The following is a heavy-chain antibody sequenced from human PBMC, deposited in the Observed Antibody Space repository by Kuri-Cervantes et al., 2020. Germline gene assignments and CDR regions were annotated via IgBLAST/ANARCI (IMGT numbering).Heavy chain of an antibody. V-gene: IGHV3-48*01. J-gene: IGHJ4*02. D-gene: IGHD5-18*01. CDR2: ISSSSSTI. CDR1: GFTFSSYS. CDR3: AKEIRDTDMASNWLFDS. Sequence: ETLSLTCAASGFTFSSYSMNWVRQAPGKGLEWVSYISSSSSTIYYADSVKGRFTISRDNAKNSLYLQMNSLRPEDTAVYHCAKEIRDTDMASNWLFDSWGQGTLVTVSS.